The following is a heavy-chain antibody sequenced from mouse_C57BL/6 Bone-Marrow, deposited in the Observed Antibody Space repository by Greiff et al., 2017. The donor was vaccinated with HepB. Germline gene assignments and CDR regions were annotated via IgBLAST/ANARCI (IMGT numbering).Heavy chain of an antibody. CDR3: ARAYYSNYYYAVDY. V-gene: IGHV1-69*01. J-gene: IGHJ4*01. D-gene: IGHD2-5*01. Sequence: VQLQQPGAELVMPGASVKLSCKASGYTFTSYWMHWVKQRPGQGLEWIGEIDPSDSYTNYNQKFKGKSTLTVDKSYSTAYMQLSSLTSEDSAVYYCARAYYSNYYYAVDYWGQGTSVTVSS. CDR2: IDPSDSYT. CDR1: GYTFTSYW.